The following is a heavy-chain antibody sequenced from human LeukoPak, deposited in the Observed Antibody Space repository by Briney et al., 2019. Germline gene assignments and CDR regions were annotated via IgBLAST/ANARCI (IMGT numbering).Heavy chain of an antibody. V-gene: IGHV4-59*08. CDR1: GGSISSYY. CDR2: IYYSGST. CDR3: ARLSGGSYL. J-gene: IGHJ5*02. D-gene: IGHD1-26*01. Sequence: SETLSLTCTVSGGSISSYYWSWIRQPPGKGLEWIGYIYYSGSTNYNPSLKSRVTISVDTSKNQFSLKLSPVTAADTAVYYCARLSGGSYLWGQGTLVTVSS.